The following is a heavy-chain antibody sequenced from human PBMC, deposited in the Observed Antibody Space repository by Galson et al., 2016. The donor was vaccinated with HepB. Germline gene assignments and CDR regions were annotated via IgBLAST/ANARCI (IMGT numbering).Heavy chain of an antibody. D-gene: IGHD3-22*01. J-gene: IGHJ4*02. CDR3: TRQFYFDSSGYLLPLDF. CDR1: GFSFSYNV. V-gene: IGHV3-33*01. CDR2: IWSDGSNK. Sequence: SLRLSCAASGFSFSYNVMHWVRQAPGKGLEWVAVIWSDGSNKYYADSVSGRFTISRDNSKNTLYLQMNNLRDEDTAVYYCTRQFYFDSSGYLLPLDFWGQGTLVTVSS.